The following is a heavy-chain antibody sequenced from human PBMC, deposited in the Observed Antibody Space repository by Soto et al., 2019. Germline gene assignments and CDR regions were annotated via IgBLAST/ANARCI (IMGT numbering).Heavy chain of an antibody. Sequence: SETLSLTCAVYGGSFSGYYWSWIRQPPGKGLEWIGEINHSGSTNYNPSLKSRVSISVDTSKNKFSLKLSSVTAADTAVYYCARGRRALWSGYYMSYIPFDYWGQGTLVTVSS. CDR1: GGSFSGYY. V-gene: IGHV4-34*01. J-gene: IGHJ4*02. CDR2: INHSGST. D-gene: IGHD3-3*01. CDR3: ARGRRALWSGYYMSYIPFDY.